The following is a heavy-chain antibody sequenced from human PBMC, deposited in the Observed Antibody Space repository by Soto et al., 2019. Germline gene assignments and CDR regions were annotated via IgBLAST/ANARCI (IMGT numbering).Heavy chain of an antibody. CDR1: GGSITHGGFS. CDR2: IGHLENS. J-gene: IGHJ4*02. CDR3: ARGGGNDPFDS. D-gene: IGHD5-12*01. V-gene: IGHV4-30-2*06. Sequence: QLRLQESGSGVVRTSESLSLTCTVSGGSITHGGFSWSWIRQSPGKGLEWIGYIGHLENSYFHPTFKSRLTMSMDRSKNQFALNLSFVTAADRAVYYCARGGGNDPFDSWGQGVLVSVSS.